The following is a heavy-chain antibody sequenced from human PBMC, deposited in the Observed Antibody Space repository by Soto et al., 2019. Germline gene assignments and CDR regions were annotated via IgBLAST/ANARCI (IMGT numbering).Heavy chain of an antibody. CDR3: AKGRVSGPPYYFHY. CDR1: GFTFASSA. D-gene: IGHD6-25*01. J-gene: IGHJ4*02. V-gene: IGHV3-23*01. CDR2: INGGGDYT. Sequence: GGPLRLSCAASGFTFASSAMNWVSQAPGKGLEWVSTINGGGDYTYYADSVKGRFTISRDNSKNTLFLQVNSLRAEDTAVYFCAKGRVSGPPYYFHYWGQGTLVTVSS.